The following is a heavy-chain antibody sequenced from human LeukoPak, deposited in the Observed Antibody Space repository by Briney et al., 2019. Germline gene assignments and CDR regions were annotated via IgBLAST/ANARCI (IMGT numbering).Heavy chain of an antibody. J-gene: IGHJ4*02. Sequence: QSGGSLRLSCAASGFTFSSYAMHWVRQAPGKGLEYVSAISSNGGSTYYANSVKGRFTISRDNSKNTLYLQMGSLRAEDMAVYYCARDIYAVTTLGVDYWGQGTLVTVSS. V-gene: IGHV3-64*01. D-gene: IGHD4-11*01. CDR2: ISSNGGST. CDR1: GFTFSSYA. CDR3: ARDIYAVTTLGVDY.